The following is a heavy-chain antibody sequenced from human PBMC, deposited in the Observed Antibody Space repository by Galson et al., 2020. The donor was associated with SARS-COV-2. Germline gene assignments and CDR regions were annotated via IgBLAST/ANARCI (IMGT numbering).Heavy chain of an antibody. CDR1: GFTFSSYG. V-gene: IGHV3-30*18. D-gene: IGHD1-1*01. J-gene: IGHJ6*02. Sequence: GGSLRLSCAASGFTFSSYGMHWVRQAPGKGLEWVAVISYAGSNKYYADSVKGRFTISRDNSKNTLYLQMNSLRAEDTAVYYCAKDQTGNYYYGMDVWGQGTTVTVSS. CDR2: ISYAGSNK. CDR3: AKDQTGNYYYGMDV.